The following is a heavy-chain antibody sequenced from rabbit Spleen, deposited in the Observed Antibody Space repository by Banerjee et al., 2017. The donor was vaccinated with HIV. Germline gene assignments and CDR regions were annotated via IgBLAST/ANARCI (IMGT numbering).Heavy chain of an antibody. CDR3: ARDTGSSFSSYGMDL. D-gene: IGHD8-1*01. J-gene: IGHJ6*01. CDR1: GFPFSEKAV. Sequence: QEQLEESGGGLVKPGASLTLTCKASGFPFSEKAVMCWVRQAPGKGLTWIACINVVTGNAVYASWAKGRYTFSKTSSTTVTLEMTSLTVADTATYFCARDTGSSFSSYGMDLWGQGTLVTVS. CDR2: INVVTGNA. V-gene: IGHV1S45*01.